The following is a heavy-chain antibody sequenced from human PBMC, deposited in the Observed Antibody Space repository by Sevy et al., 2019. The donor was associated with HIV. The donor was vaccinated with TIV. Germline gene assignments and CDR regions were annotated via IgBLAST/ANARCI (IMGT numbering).Heavy chain of an antibody. V-gene: IGHV3-30*01. CDR2: ISYAGRHT. Sequence: GGSLRLSCEGSGFTFGTHAIHWVRQPPGRGLEWVAVISYAGRHTYYADSVKGRFNISRDNSKNTLYLQMNSLRHEDSVIYCCVRDRGDYAFVPSGYWGQGTQVTVSS. CDR3: VRDRGDYAFVPSGY. J-gene: IGHJ4*02. CDR1: GFTFGTHA. D-gene: IGHD4-17*01.